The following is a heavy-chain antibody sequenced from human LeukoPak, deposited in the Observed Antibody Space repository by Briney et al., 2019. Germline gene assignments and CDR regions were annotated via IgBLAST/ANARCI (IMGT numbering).Heavy chain of an antibody. CDR1: GFTFNDYA. J-gene: IGHJ4*02. D-gene: IGHD3-22*01. CDR2: LSGSGHNT. CDR3: ARDGGGSSGYYWGLGY. Sequence: GGSLRLSCAASGFTFNDYAMSWVRQAPGEGLEWVSSLSGSGHNTYYADSVRGRFTISRDNAKDTLYLQMNSLTAEDTAVYYRARDGGGSSGYYWGLGYWGQGTLVTVSS. V-gene: IGHV3-23*01.